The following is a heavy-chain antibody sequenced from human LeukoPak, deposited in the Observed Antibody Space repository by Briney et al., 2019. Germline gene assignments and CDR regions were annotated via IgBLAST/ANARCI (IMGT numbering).Heavy chain of an antibody. CDR2: INIDGSST. D-gene: IGHD6-6*01. CDR1: GFTFSTYW. CDR3: ARVGRDYSSSSPPDY. J-gene: IGHJ4*02. Sequence: GGSLRLSCAASGFTFSTYWMHWVRQAPGKGLVWVSRINIDGSSTLYADSVRGRFTISRDNAKNTLYLQMNSLRAEDTAMYYCARVGRDYSSSSPPDYWGQGALVTVSS. V-gene: IGHV3-74*01.